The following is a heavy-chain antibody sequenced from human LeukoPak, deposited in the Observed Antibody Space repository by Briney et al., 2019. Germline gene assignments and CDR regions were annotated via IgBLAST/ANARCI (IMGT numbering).Heavy chain of an antibody. Sequence: PSETLSLTCTVSGGSISSYYWSWIRQPPGKGLEWIGYIYYSGSTNYNPSLKSRVTISVDTSKNQFSLKLSSVTAADTAVYYCAREGIFGYDAFDIWGQGTMVTVSS. D-gene: IGHD2-15*01. CDR3: AREGIFGYDAFDI. CDR2: IYYSGST. J-gene: IGHJ3*02. CDR1: GGSISSYY. V-gene: IGHV4-59*01.